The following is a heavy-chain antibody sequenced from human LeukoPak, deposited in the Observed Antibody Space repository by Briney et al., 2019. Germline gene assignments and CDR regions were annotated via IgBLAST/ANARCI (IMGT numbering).Heavy chain of an antibody. CDR2: IKQGGREE. CDR1: EFIFSDYW. CDR3: ARDNGGWFDT. Sequence: GGSLRLSCVASEFIFSDYWMSWVRQAPGMGLEGVANIKQGGREEKYVSSVKGRFAISRDDDKSTLYLQMDSLSGDDTAVYYCARDNGGWFDTWGRGTLVTVSS. V-gene: IGHV3-7*03. J-gene: IGHJ5*02. D-gene: IGHD3-10*01.